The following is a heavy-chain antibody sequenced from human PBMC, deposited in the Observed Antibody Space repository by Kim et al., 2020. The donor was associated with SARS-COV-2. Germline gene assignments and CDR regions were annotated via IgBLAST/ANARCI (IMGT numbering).Heavy chain of an antibody. V-gene: IGHV3-23*01. CDR3: AKDIIAVACTYYYYGMDV. J-gene: IGHJ6*02. Sequence: GGSLRLSCAASGFTFSSYAMSWVRQAPGKGLEWVSAISGSGGSTYYADSVKGRFTISRDNSKNTLYLQMNSLRAEDTAVYYCAKDIIAVACTYYYYGMDVWGQGTTVTVSS. D-gene: IGHD6-19*01. CDR2: ISGSGGST. CDR1: GFTFSSYA.